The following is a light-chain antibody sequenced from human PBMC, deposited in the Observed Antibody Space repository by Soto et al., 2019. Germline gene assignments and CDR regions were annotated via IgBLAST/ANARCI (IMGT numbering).Light chain of an antibody. J-gene: IGLJ3*02. Sequence: QLVLTQPASVSGSPRQSITISCTGTSSDVGGYNYVSWYQQHPGKAPKLIIYEVSNRPSGVSNRFSGSKSGNTASLTISGLQAEDEADYYCSSYTSSSTWVFGGGTQLTVL. V-gene: IGLV2-14*01. CDR2: EVS. CDR3: SSYTSSSTWV. CDR1: SSDVGGYNY.